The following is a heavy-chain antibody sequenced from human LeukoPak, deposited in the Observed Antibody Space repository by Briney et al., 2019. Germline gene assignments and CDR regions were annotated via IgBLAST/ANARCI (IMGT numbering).Heavy chain of an antibody. CDR1: GGSISSGGYY. J-gene: IGHJ4*02. Sequence: SQTLSLTCTVSGGSISSGGYYWSWIRQHPGKGLEWIGYIYYSGSTYYNPSLKSRVTISVDTSKNQFSLKLSSVTAADTAVHYCARTRARQYYFDYWGQGTLVTVSS. CDR2: IYYSGST. CDR3: ARTRARQYYFDY. V-gene: IGHV4-31*03. D-gene: IGHD4-11*01.